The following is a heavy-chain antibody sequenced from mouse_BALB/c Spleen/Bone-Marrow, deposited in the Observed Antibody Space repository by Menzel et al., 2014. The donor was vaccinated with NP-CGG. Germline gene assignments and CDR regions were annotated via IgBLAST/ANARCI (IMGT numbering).Heavy chain of an antibody. J-gene: IGHJ2*01. CDR3: ARVIRYESYFDY. Sequence: VKLMESGPGLVAPSQSLSITCTVSVFSLTSYGVHWVRQPPGKGLEWLGVIWAGGSTNYNSALMSRLSISKDNSKSQVFLKMNSLQTDDTAMYYCARVIRYESYFDYWGQGTTLTVSS. V-gene: IGHV2-9*02. CDR1: VFSLTSYG. CDR2: IWAGGST. D-gene: IGHD2-14*01.